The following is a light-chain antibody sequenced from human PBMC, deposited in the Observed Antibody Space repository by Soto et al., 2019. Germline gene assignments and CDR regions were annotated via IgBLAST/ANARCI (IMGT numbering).Light chain of an antibody. CDR2: AAS. CDR1: QGISSH. CDR3: QQLNSFPLT. J-gene: IGKJ4*01. Sequence: DIQLTQSPSFLSASVGDRVTITCRASQGISSHLAWYQQKPGQAPKVLIYAASTLQSGVPSRFSGSGSGTEFTLTISSLQPEDFATYYCQQLNSFPLTFGGGTKVEIK. V-gene: IGKV1-9*01.